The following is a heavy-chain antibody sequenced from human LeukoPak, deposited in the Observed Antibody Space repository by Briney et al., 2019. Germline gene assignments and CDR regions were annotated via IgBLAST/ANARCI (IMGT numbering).Heavy chain of an antibody. CDR2: IYYSGST. CDR1: GYSISSSYY. J-gene: IGHJ5*02. D-gene: IGHD1-26*01. Sequence: SETLSLTCAVSGYSISSSYYWGWIRQPPGKGLEWIGSIYYSGSTYYNPSLKSRVTISVDTSKNQFSLKLSSVTAADTAVHFCARGEGSYGYNWFDPWGQGTLVTVSS. V-gene: IGHV4-38-2*01. CDR3: ARGEGSYGYNWFDP.